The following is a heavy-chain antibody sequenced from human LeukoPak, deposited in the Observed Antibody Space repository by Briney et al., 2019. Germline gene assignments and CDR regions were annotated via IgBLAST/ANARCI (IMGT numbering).Heavy chain of an antibody. D-gene: IGHD4-17*01. Sequence: PGGSLRLSCAASGFTFSSYAMHWVRQAPGKGLEWVAVISYDGSNKYYADSVKGRFTISRDNSKNTLYLQMNSLRAEDTAVYYCATSHDSGIYYFDYWGQGTLVTVSS. CDR1: GFTFSSYA. CDR2: ISYDGSNK. CDR3: ATSHDSGIYYFDY. J-gene: IGHJ4*02. V-gene: IGHV3-30-3*01.